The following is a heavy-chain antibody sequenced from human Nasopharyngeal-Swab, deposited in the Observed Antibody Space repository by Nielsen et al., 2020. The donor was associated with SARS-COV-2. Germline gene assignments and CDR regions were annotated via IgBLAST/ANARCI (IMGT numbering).Heavy chain of an antibody. CDR2: ISYDGSNK. V-gene: IGHV3-30*18. J-gene: IGHJ4*02. Sequence: GESLKISCAASGFTFSSYGMHWVRQAPGKGLEWVAVISYDGSNKYYADSVKGRFTISRDNSENTLYLQMNSLRAEDTAVYYCAKAYDYDYWGQGTLVTVSS. D-gene: IGHD5-12*01. CDR1: GFTFSSYG. CDR3: AKAYDYDY.